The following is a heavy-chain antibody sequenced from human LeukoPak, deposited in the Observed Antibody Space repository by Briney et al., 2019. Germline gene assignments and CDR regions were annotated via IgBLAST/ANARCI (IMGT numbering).Heavy chain of an antibody. J-gene: IGHJ6*03. D-gene: IGHD1-1*01. CDR2: INPNSGGT. CDR1: GYTFTGYY. V-gene: IGHV1-2*02. Sequence: GASVKVSCNASGYTFTGYYMHWVRQAPGQRLEWMGWINPNSGGTNYAQKFQGRVTMTRDTSISTAYMELSRLRSDDTAVYYCARDIWNDPGGEYYYMDVWGKGTTVTVSS. CDR3: ARDIWNDPGGEYYYMDV.